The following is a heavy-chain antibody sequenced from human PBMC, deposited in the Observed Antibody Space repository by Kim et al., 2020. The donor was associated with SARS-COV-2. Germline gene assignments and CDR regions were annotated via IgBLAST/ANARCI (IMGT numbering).Heavy chain of an antibody. Sequence: SGPTLVKPTQTLTLTCTFSGFSLSTSGMCVSWIRQPPGKALEWLALIDWDDDKYYSTSLKTRLTISKDTSKNQVVLTMTNMDPVDTATYYCARISGYYDSSGYGLAYFDYWGQGTLVTVSS. CDR3: ARISGYYDSSGYGLAYFDY. CDR1: GFSLSTSGMC. V-gene: IGHV2-70*01. J-gene: IGHJ4*02. D-gene: IGHD3-22*01. CDR2: IDWDDDK.